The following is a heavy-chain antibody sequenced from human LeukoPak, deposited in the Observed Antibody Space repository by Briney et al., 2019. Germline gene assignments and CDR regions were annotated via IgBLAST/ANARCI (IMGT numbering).Heavy chain of an antibody. CDR3: ARDLNWETY. CDR2: IKTDGSQI. CDR1: GFSFSSYA. D-gene: IGHD7-27*01. V-gene: IGHV3-7*01. Sequence: PGGSLRLSCAASGFSFSSYAMSWVRQAPGKGLEWVANIKTDGSQIYYVDSVKGRFTISRDNAKNSLYLQMNSLRAGDTAVYYCARDLNWETYWGQGTLVSVSS. J-gene: IGHJ4*02.